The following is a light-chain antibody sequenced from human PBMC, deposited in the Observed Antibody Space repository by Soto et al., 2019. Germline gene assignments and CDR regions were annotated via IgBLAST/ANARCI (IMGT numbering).Light chain of an antibody. V-gene: IGKV3-11*01. CDR2: DAS. Sequence: EIVWTQSPAALSLSPGERATLSCRASQNVSSYLAWYQQKPGQAPRLLIYDASHRATGIPARFSGSGSGTDFTLTISSLEPEDFAVYFCQQRSNWPPFTFGPGTKVEIK. CDR3: QQRSNWPPFT. J-gene: IGKJ3*01. CDR1: QNVSSY.